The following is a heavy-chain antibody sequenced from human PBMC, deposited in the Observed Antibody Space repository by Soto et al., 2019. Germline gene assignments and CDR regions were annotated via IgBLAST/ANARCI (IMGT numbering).Heavy chain of an antibody. Sequence: PWWSLRLSCAASVFTFNSYAMHWVRQAPGKGLEWVAVISYDGSDKSYADSLKGRFTISRDTSKTLYLTMSSLRAEDTAVYYCARDSKVRCSAGSCYLGLSHFDYWGQGTLVTVSS. CDR2: ISYDGSDK. CDR3: ARDSKVRCSAGSCYLGLSHFDY. V-gene: IGHV3-30*04. J-gene: IGHJ4*02. D-gene: IGHD2-15*01. CDR1: VFTFNSYA.